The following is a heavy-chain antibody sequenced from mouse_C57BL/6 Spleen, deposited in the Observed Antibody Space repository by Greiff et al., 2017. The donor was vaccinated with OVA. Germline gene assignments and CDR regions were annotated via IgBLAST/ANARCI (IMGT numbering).Heavy chain of an antibody. CDR3: ARSGHYGGFAY. CDR1: GYTFTDYN. V-gene: IGHV1-22*01. CDR2: INPNNGGT. D-gene: IGHD1-1*01. Sequence: VQLQQSGPELVKPGASVKMSCKASGYTFTDYNMHWVKQSHGKSLVWIGYINPNNGGTSYNQKFKGKATLTVNKSSSTAYMELRSLTSEDSAVYYCARSGHYGGFAYWGQGTLVTVSA. J-gene: IGHJ3*01.